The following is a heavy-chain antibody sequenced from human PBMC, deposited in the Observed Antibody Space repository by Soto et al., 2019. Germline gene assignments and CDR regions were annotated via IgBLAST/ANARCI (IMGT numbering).Heavy chain of an antibody. D-gene: IGHD3-22*01. V-gene: IGHV2-5*02. J-gene: IGHJ5*02. Sequence: QITVKESGPTLMKPTQTLTLTCTFSGFSLSTSGRSVGWIRQPPGKALEWLALIYWDDNKRYSPSLKSRLTITKDTSKNQVVLTMTNMDPVDTGTYYCAPRREGFYDGSGYDLWGQGIRVTVSS. CDR3: APRREGFYDGSGYDL. CDR2: IYWDDNK. CDR1: GFSLSTSGRS.